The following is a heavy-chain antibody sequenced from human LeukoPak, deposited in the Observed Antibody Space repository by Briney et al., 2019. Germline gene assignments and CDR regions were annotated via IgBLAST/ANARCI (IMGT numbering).Heavy chain of an antibody. Sequence: PGGSLRLSCAASGFTFSSYSMNWVRQAPGKGLEWVSSISSSSNYIYYADSVKGRFTISRDNAKNSVYLQMNSLRAEDTAVYYCARWYYYETSGLYYGSFDNWGQGTLVTVSS. V-gene: IGHV3-21*04. CDR3: ARWYYYETSGLYYGSFDN. J-gene: IGHJ5*02. CDR2: ISSSSNYI. CDR1: GFTFSSYS. D-gene: IGHD3-22*01.